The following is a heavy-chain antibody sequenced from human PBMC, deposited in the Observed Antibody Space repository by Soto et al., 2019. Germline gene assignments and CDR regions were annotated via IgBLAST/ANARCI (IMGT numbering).Heavy chain of an antibody. CDR1: GFTFSSYA. J-gene: IGHJ4*02. Sequence: GGSLRLSCAASGFTFSSYAMSWVRQAPGKGLEWVSAISGSGGSTYYADSVKGRFTISRDNSKNTLYLQMNSLRAEDTAVDYGAKDGYGDYANYFDYWGQGTLVTVSS. D-gene: IGHD4-17*01. CDR3: AKDGYGDYANYFDY. CDR2: ISGSGGST. V-gene: IGHV3-23*01.